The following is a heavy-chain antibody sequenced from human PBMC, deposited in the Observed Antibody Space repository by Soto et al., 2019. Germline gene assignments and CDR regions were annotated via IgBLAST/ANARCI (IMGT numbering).Heavy chain of an antibody. CDR2: ISYDGCNK. J-gene: IGHJ5*02. CDR1: VFRFSTYG. V-gene: IGHV3-30*18. Sequence: GSLRLSGAASVFRFSTYGMHWVRQAPGKGLEWVATISYDGCNKFYADSAKGRFTISRDNSKNTLYLQMNSLRANDTAVYYCSKDSSVVAAGSGGWFDPWGQGTLVTVSS. CDR3: SKDSSVVAAGSGGWFDP. D-gene: IGHD6-13*01.